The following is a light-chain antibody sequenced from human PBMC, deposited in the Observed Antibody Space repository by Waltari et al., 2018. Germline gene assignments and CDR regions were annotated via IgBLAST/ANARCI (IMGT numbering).Light chain of an antibody. J-gene: IGKJ1*01. CDR2: GAS. Sequence: EIMLTQSPGTLSLSPGERATLSCRTSQSIGRSLAWYQQKPGQAPRLLIYGASSRATDIPDRFSGSGSGTDFSLTINRLEPEDSALYYCQHYVRLPVTFGQGTNGNQT. CDR3: QHYVRLPVT. CDR1: QSIGRS. V-gene: IGKV3-20*01.